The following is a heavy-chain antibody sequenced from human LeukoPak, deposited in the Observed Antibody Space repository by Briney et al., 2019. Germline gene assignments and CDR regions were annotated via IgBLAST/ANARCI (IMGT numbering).Heavy chain of an antibody. Sequence: AASVKVSCKASGGTFSSYAISWVRQAPGQGLEWMGRIIPILGIANYAQKFQGRVTITADKSTSTAYTELSSLRSEDTAVYYCARANVWSGYYTNTYYYYYGMDVWGQGTTVTVSS. D-gene: IGHD3-3*01. V-gene: IGHV1-69*04. J-gene: IGHJ6*02. CDR1: GGTFSSYA. CDR3: ARANVWSGYYTNTYYYYYGMDV. CDR2: IIPILGIA.